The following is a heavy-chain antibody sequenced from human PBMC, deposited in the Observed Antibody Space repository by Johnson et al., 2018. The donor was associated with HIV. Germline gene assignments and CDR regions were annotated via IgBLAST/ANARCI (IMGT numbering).Heavy chain of an antibody. J-gene: IGHJ3*02. CDR1: QFTFSSYY. Sequence: QLVESGGGLAKPAWSPRLSCAASQFTFSSYYVRCVRQAPGKGLECVAVISYDGGDKDYADSVKGRFTISRDNAKNTLYLQMNSLRAEDTAVYYCARGRPSGSHDAFDIWGQGTMVTVSS. CDR3: ARGRPSGSHDAFDI. D-gene: IGHD3-22*01. CDR2: ISYDGGDK. V-gene: IGHV3-30*03.